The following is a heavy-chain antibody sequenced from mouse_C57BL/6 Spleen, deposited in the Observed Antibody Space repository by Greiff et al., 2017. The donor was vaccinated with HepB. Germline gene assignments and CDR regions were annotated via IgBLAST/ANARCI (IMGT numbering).Heavy chain of an antibody. V-gene: IGHV5-6*02. J-gene: IGHJ2*01. Sequence: DVKLVESGGDLVKPGGSLKLSCAASGFTFSSYGMSWVRQTPDKRLEWVATISSGGSYTYYPDSVKGRFTISRDNAKNTLYLQMSSLKSEDTAMYYCARRVYGSSPDYWGQGTTLTVSS. D-gene: IGHD1-1*01. CDR3: ARRVYGSSPDY. CDR2: ISSGGSYT. CDR1: GFTFSSYG.